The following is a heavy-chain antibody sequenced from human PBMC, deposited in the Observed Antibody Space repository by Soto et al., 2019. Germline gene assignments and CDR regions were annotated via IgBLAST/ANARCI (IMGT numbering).Heavy chain of an antibody. CDR1: GYSFTNYW. Sequence: PGESLKISCKGSGYSFTNYWINWVRQMPGKGLEWMGRIDPDDSYTNYSPSFQGHVTISVDKSISTAYLQWSSLQASDTAIYYCARLPPPTYCSGSTCSGHWGQGTLVTVSS. CDR3: ARLPPPTYCSGSTCSGH. CDR2: IDPDDSYT. D-gene: IGHD2-15*01. J-gene: IGHJ4*02. V-gene: IGHV5-10-1*01.